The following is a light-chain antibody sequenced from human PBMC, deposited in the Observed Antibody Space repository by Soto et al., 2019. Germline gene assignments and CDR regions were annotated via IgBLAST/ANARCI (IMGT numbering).Light chain of an antibody. J-gene: IGKJ2*01. CDR2: LGS. CDR3: MQALQTPYT. Sequence: DIVMTQSPLSLPVTPGEPASISCRCSQSLLHSNGYNYLDWYLQRPGQSPQLLIYLGSNRASGVPDRFSGSGSGTDFTLKISRVEAEDVGFYYCMQALQTPYTFGQGTKLEIK. V-gene: IGKV2-28*01. CDR1: QSLLHSNGYNY.